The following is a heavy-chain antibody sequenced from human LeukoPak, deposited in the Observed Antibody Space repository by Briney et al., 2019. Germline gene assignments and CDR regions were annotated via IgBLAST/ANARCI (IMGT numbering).Heavy chain of an antibody. J-gene: IGHJ5*02. CDR3: ARDRSGDYDWFDP. D-gene: IGHD4-17*01. CDR1: GYIFTSYY. CDR2: INPRGGST. Sequence: ASVKVSCKASGYIFTSYYVHWVRQAPGQGLEWMGMINPRGGSTTYAQKFQGRVTMTSDTSTSAVYMELTSLRSEDTAVYHCARDRSGDYDWFDPRGQGTLVTVSS. V-gene: IGHV1-46*01.